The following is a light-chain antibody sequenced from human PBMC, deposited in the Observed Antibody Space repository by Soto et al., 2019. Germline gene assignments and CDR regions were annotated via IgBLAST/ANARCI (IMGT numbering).Light chain of an antibody. CDR1: NSNVGSYNL. Sequence: QPVLTQPASVSGSPGQSITISCTGTNSNVGSYNLVSWYQQHPGKAPRLMIFEVTKRPSGVSARFSGSKTGNTASLTISGVQAEDEADYYCCSYAGSSTVLFGGGTKLTVL. V-gene: IGLV2-23*02. CDR3: CSYAGSSTVL. J-gene: IGLJ2*01. CDR2: EVT.